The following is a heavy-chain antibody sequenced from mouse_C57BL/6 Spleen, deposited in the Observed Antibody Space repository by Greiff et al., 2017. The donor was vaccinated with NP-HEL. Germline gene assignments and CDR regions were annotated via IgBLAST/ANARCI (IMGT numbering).Heavy chain of an antibody. V-gene: IGHV1-58*01. CDR1: GYTFTSYG. CDR2: IYSGNGYT. J-gene: IGHJ3*01. D-gene: IGHD4-1*01. CDR3: ARSGGTGGPWFAY. Sequence: VQLQQSGAELVRPGSSVKMSCKTSGYTFTSYGINWVKQRPGQGLEWIGYIYSGNGYTEYNEKFKGKAKLNSDTSSTTAYMQLSSLTSEDSAIYFCARSGGTGGPWFAYWGQGTLVTVSA.